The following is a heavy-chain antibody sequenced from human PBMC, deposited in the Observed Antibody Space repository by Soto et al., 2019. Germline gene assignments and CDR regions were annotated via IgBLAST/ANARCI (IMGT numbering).Heavy chain of an antibody. CDR2: IDTSGTKI. V-gene: IGHV3-11*01. CDR3: ASHYDMWSGYLSPVDY. CDR1: GYTFSDYY. D-gene: IGHD3-3*01. J-gene: IGHJ4*02. Sequence: QVQLVESGGDLVKPGGSLRLSCAASGYTFSDYYMSWIRQAPGKGLEWISYIDTSGTKIYYADSVKGRFTITRDNAKNSLYLEMKSLRDGDTAVYYCASHYDMWSGYLSPVDYWGQGTLVTVSS.